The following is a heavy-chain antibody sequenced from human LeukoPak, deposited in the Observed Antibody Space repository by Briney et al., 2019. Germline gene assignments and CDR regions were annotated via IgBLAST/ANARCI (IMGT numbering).Heavy chain of an antibody. CDR2: ISGSVSTI. V-gene: IGHV3-48*03. CDR3: ARDIGYS. J-gene: IGHJ4*02. D-gene: IGHD2-15*01. Sequence: KWLEWVSYISGSVSTIYYAASVRGRFTISRDNAKNSLFLQMNSLRAEDTAVYYCARDIGYSWGQGTLVTVSS.